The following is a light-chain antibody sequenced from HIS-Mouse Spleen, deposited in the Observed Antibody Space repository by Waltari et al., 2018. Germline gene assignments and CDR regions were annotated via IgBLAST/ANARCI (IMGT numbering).Light chain of an antibody. J-gene: IGLJ3*02. CDR3: CSYAGSSTWV. CDR1: SRDGWRFHL. CDR2: GGS. V-gene: IGLV2-23*01. Sequence: HSALTQPAAVSGSPGQSNTFACTGTSRDGWRFHLFPWYRQHPGKAPQLMIYGGSKGPSGVTNRLSGSKSGNTDSLTISGLQAEDEADYYCCSYAGSSTWVFGGGTKLTVL.